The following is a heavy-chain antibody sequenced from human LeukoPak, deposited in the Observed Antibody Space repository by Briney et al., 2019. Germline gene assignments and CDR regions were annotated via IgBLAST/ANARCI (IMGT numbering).Heavy chain of an antibody. CDR2: ISYDGSNK. D-gene: IGHD6-6*01. Sequence: GGSLRLSCAASGFTFSSYGMHWVRQAPGKGLEWVAVISYDGSNKYYADSVKGRFTISRDNSKNTLYLQMNSLRAEDTAVYYCAKGSIAARGADDAFDIWGQGTMVTVSS. V-gene: IGHV3-30*18. CDR1: GFTFSSYG. CDR3: AKGSIAARGADDAFDI. J-gene: IGHJ3*02.